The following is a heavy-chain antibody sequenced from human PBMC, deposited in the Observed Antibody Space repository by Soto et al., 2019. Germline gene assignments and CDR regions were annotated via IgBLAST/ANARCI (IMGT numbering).Heavy chain of an antibody. J-gene: IGHJ6*02. CDR2: ISAYNGNT. V-gene: IGHV1-18*01. Sequence: PSVRVSSRASAYSVTTYVISWVGQAHRQGLEWVGWISAYNGNTNYAQKLQGRVTMTTDTSTSTAYMELRSLRSDDTAVYYCARFGPLITIFGVDHSPGGMDVWGQGTTVTVSS. D-gene: IGHD3-3*01. CDR3: ARFGPLITIFGVDHSPGGMDV. CDR1: AYSVTTYV.